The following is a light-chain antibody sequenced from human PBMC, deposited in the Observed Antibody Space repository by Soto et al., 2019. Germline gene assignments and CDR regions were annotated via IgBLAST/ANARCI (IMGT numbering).Light chain of an antibody. J-gene: IGLJ2*01. CDR3: SSLAGSTDFVV. V-gene: IGLV2-8*01. CDR2: EVS. CDR1: SSDVGGDNY. Sequence: QSVLTQPPSASGSPGQSVTISCTGTSSDVGGDNYVSWYQHHSGRAPKLMIYEVSKRPSGVPDRFSGSKSGNTASLTVSGLQAEDEADYYCSSLAGSTDFVVFGGGTKLTVL.